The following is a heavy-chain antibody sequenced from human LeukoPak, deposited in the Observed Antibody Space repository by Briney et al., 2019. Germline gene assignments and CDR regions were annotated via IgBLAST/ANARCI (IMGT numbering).Heavy chain of an antibody. CDR2: INPSGGST. Sequence: ASVKVSCKASGYTFTSYYMHWVRQAPGQGLEWMGIINPSGGSTSYAQKLQGRVTMTTDTSTSTAYMELRSLRSDDTAVYYCARAERVTAMGASDYWGQGTLVTVSS. J-gene: IGHJ4*02. CDR3: ARAERVTAMGASDY. D-gene: IGHD2-21*02. CDR1: GYTFTSYY. V-gene: IGHV1-46*01.